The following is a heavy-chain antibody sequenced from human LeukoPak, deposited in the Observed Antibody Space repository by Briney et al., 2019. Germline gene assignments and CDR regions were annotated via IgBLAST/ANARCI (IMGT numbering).Heavy chain of an antibody. D-gene: IGHD1-7*01. J-gene: IGHJ4*02. Sequence: SETLSLTCAVYGGSFSGYYWSWIRQPPGKGLEWIGEINHSGSTNYNPSLKSRVTISVDTSKNQFSLKLRSVTAADTAVYYCARLYGNYQNYFDYWGQGTLVTVSP. CDR1: GGSFSGYY. V-gene: IGHV4-34*01. CDR3: ARLYGNYQNYFDY. CDR2: INHSGST.